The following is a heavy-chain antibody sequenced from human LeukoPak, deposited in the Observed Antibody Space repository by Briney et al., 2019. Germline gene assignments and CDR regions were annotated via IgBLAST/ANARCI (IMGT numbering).Heavy chain of an antibody. V-gene: IGHV3-23*01. J-gene: IGHJ6*03. Sequence: GGSLRLSCAASGFTFSSYAMSWVRQAPGKGLEWVSAISGSGGSTYYADSVKGRFTISRDSSKNTLYLQMNSLRAEDTAVYYCAKDGAAAGYYYYYMDVWGKGTTVTVSS. CDR3: AKDGAAAGYYYYYMDV. CDR2: ISGSGGST. D-gene: IGHD6-13*01. CDR1: GFTFSSYA.